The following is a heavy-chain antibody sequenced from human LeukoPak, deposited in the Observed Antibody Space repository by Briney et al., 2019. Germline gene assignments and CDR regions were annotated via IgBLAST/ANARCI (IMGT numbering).Heavy chain of an antibody. J-gene: IGHJ5*02. Sequence: SVKVSCKASGGTFSSYAISWVRQAPGQELEWMGGSIPIFGTANYAQKFQGRVTITADKSTSTAYMELSSLRSEDTAVYYCARDVMVRGHNWFDPWGQGTLVTVSS. CDR1: GGTFSSYA. CDR2: SIPIFGTA. D-gene: IGHD3-10*01. V-gene: IGHV1-69*06. CDR3: ARDVMVRGHNWFDP.